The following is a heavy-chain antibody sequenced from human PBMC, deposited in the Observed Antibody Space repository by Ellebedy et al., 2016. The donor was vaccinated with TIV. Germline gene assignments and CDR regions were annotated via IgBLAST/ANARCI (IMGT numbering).Heavy chain of an antibody. CDR1: RYTLRGYY. V-gene: IGHV1-46*01. CDR2: INPSGGST. Sequence: ASVKVSXKASRYTLRGYYMHWVRQAPGQGLEWMGIINPSGGSTSYAQKFQGRVTMTRDTSTSTVYMELSRLRSDDTAVYYCASLGVDYWGQGTLVTVSS. CDR3: ASLGVDY. D-gene: IGHD7-27*01. J-gene: IGHJ4*02.